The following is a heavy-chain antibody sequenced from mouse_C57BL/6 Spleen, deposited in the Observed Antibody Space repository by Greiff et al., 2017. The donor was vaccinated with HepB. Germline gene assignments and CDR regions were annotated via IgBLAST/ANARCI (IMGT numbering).Heavy chain of an antibody. CDR1: GYAFSSSW. CDR3: TRTGDYGNYES. CDR2: IYPGDGDT. Sequence: QVQLQQSGPELVKPGASVKISCKASGYAFSSSWMNWVKQRPGKGLEWIGRIYPGDGDTNYNGKFKGKATLTADKSSSTAYMQLSSLTSEDSAVYYCTRTGDYGNYESWGQGTLVTVSA. J-gene: IGHJ3*01. D-gene: IGHD2-1*01. V-gene: IGHV1-82*01.